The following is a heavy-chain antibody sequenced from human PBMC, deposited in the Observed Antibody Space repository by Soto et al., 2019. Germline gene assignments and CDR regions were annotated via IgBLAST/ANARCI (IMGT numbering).Heavy chain of an antibody. CDR1: GYTFTSYD. CDR2: MNPNSSNT. CDR3: ARRITMVRGAIYYMDV. V-gene: IGHV1-8*01. Sequence: QVQLVQSGAEVKKPGASVKVSCKASGYTFTSYDINWVRQATGQGLEWMGWMNPNSSNTGYAQKFQGRVTMTRNTSISTAYMELSSLRSEDTAVYYCARRITMVRGAIYYMDVWGKGTTVTVSS. J-gene: IGHJ6*03. D-gene: IGHD3-10*01.